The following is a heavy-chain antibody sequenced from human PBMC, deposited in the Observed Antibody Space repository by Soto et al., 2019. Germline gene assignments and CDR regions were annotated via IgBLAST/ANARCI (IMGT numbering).Heavy chain of an antibody. CDR1: KVTAW. J-gene: IGHJ6*02. CDR2: IKSKAVGETI. V-gene: IGHV3-15*01. CDR3: GDLDASYFGMDV. D-gene: IGHD2-21*01. Sequence: EVQLVASGEGLVKPGGSLRLSGGASKVTAWMSWVRQAPGKGLEWVGRIKSKAVGETIDYAAPVQGRFTISRDDSKDMVYLEMNSLKIEDTAVYSCGDLDASYFGMDVWGQGTTVIVSS.